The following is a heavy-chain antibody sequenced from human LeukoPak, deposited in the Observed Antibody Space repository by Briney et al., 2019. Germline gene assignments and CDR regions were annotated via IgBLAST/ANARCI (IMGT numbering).Heavy chain of an antibody. J-gene: IGHJ4*02. Sequence: GGSLRLSCAASGFTFDDYGMSWVRQAPGKGLEWVSGINWNGGSTGYADSVKGRFTSSRDNAKNSLYLRMNSLRAEDTALYYCARGGSTGWYSFDYWGQGTLVTVSS. D-gene: IGHD6-19*01. V-gene: IGHV3-20*04. CDR3: ARGGSTGWYSFDY. CDR2: INWNGGST. CDR1: GFTFDDYG.